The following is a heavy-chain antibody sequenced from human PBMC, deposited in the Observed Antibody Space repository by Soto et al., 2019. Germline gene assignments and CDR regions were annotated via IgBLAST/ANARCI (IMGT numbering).Heavy chain of an antibody. J-gene: IGHJ4*02. Sequence: QVQLVQSGAEVKKPGSSVKVSCKTSGGTFSTYSIVWVRQAPGEGLERMGGIIPIFGTANYAQKFQDRVTITADKSTNTAFMELSSLKSEDTAMYYCASSSGNNYGVGTNYYFDYWVQGTLVTVSS. V-gene: IGHV1-69*06. CDR3: ASSSGNNYGVGTNYYFDY. CDR2: IIPIFGTA. CDR1: GGTFSTYS. D-gene: IGHD1-26*01.